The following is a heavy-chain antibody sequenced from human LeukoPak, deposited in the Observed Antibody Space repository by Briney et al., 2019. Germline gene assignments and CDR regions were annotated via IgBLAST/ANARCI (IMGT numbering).Heavy chain of an antibody. CDR1: GFTFSRYS. V-gene: IGHV3-48*01. Sequence: GGSLRLSCAVSGFTFSRYSMNWVRQAPGKGLEWVSYISSNGTTIYYADSVKGRFTISRDNSKNTLYLQMNSLRAEDTAVYYCAKGRGIAAAGTSDPWGQGTLVTVSS. CDR3: AKGRGIAAAGTSDP. CDR2: ISSNGTTI. J-gene: IGHJ5*02. D-gene: IGHD6-13*01.